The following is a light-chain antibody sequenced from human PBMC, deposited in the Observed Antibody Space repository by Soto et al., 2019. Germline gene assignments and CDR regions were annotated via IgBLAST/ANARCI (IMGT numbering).Light chain of an antibody. V-gene: IGKV3-20*01. CDR1: QSVSNNY. CDR2: GAS. Sequence: MLPQAPSTLSQAPEESATLSCRASQSVSNNYLAWYQQKPGQAPRLLIYGASNRATGIPDRFSGSGSGTDFTLTISRLEPEDFAVYYCQQYGSSGTFGQGTKVDIK. J-gene: IGKJ1*01. CDR3: QQYGSSGT.